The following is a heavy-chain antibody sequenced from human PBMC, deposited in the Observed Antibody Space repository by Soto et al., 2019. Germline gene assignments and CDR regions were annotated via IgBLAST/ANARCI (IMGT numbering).Heavy chain of an antibody. D-gene: IGHD3-10*01. J-gene: IGHJ4*02. V-gene: IGHV3-23*01. CDR1: GFTFSSYS. CDR3: AKKVNSGPGSQYFDY. Sequence: GGSLRLSCAASGFTFSSYSMSWVRQAPGKGLEWVSGFRTSGDGGTTYYADSVKGRFTISRDNSKNMLFLQMNSLRAEDTAIYYCAKKVNSGPGSQYFDYWGQGTLVTVS. CDR2: FRTSGDGGTT.